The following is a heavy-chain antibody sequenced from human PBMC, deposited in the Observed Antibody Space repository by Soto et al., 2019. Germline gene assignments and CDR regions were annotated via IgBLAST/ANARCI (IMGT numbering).Heavy chain of an antibody. CDR2: ISPYNGKT. Sequence: QVQLVQSGAEVKKPGASVKVSCKASGYIFTSYAISWVRQAPGQGLEWMGWISPYNGKTKYAQKLQGRVIMTTDTSTSTAYMELRSLISDDTAVYYCARNRGPGELGYSDYIHMDVWGKGTTVTVSS. CDR3: ARNRGPGELGYSDYIHMDV. D-gene: IGHD4-17*01. CDR1: GYIFTSYA. J-gene: IGHJ6*03. V-gene: IGHV1-18*01.